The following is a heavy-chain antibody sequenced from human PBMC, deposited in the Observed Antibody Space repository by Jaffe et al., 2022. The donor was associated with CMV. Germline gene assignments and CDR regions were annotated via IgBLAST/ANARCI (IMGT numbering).Heavy chain of an antibody. CDR3: ARGVGGGYNFGWELRINHAFDI. V-gene: IGHV4-34*01. CDR2: INHSGST. Sequence: QVQLQQWGAGLLKPSETLSLTCAVYGGSFSGYYWSWIRQPPGKGLEWIGEINHSGSTNYNPSLKSRVTISVDTSKNQFSLKLSSVTAADTAVYYCARGVGGGYNFGWELRINHAFDIWGQGTMVTVSS. CDR1: GGSFSGYY. D-gene: IGHD1-26*01. J-gene: IGHJ3*02.